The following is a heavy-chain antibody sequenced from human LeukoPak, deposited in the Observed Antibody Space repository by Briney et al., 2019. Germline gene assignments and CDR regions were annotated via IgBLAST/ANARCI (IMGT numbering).Heavy chain of an antibody. Sequence: QPGRSLRLSCAASGFTFSSYGMHWVRQAPGKGLEWVAVIWYDGSNKYYADSVKGRFTISRDNSKNTLYLQMNSLRAEDTAVYYCARDPYVDTAMVNAFDIWGQGTMVTVSS. CDR1: GFTFSSYG. CDR2: IWYDGSNK. J-gene: IGHJ3*02. V-gene: IGHV3-33*01. CDR3: ARDPYVDTAMVNAFDI. D-gene: IGHD5-18*01.